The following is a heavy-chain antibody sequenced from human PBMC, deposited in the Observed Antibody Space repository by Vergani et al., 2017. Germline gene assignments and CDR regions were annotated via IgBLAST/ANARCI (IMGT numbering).Heavy chain of an antibody. V-gene: IGHV4-59*01. Sequence: QVQLQESGPGLVKPSETLSLTCTVSGGSISSYYWSWIRQPPGKGLEWIGYIYYSGSTNYNPSLKSRVTISVDTSKNQFSLKLSSVTAADTAVYYCARGYCSSTSCYVNYFDYWGQGTLVTVSS. CDR1: GGSISSYY. J-gene: IGHJ4*02. CDR3: ARGYCSSTSCYVNYFDY. D-gene: IGHD2-2*01. CDR2: IYYSGST.